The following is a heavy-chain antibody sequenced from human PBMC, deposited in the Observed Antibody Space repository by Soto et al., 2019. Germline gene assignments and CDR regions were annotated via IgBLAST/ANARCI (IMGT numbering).Heavy chain of an antibody. J-gene: IGHJ4*02. CDR3: ARDQVDFGQQIDY. V-gene: IGHV3-33*01. CDR1: GFTFSSYG. D-gene: IGHD6-13*01. CDR2: IWYDGSNK. Sequence: PGGSLRLSCAASGFTFSSYGMHWVRQAPGKGLEWVAVIWYDGSNKYYADSVKGRFTISRDNSKNTLYLQMNSLRAEDTAVYYCARDQVDFGQQIDYWGQGTLVTVSS.